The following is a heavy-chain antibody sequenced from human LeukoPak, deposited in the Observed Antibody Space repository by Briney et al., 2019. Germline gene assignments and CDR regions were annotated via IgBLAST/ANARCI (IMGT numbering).Heavy chain of an antibody. CDR3: ARDPRSIASLNWFDP. D-gene: IGHD2-2*01. Sequence: GGSLRLSCAASGFTFSSYSMNWVCQAPGKGLEWVSSISSTSSYIYYADSVKGRFTISRDNAKNSLYLQMNSLRAEDTAVYYCARDPRSIASLNWFDPWGQGTLVTVSS. CDR1: GFTFSSYS. CDR2: ISSTSSYI. J-gene: IGHJ5*02. V-gene: IGHV3-21*01.